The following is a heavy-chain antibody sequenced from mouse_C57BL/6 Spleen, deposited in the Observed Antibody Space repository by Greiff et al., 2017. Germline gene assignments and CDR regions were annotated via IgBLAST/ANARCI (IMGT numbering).Heavy chain of an antibody. J-gene: IGHJ4*01. CDR3: ARYYSDSNGNYALDY. Sequence: VQLVESGPELARPGASVKLSCKASGYTFTSYGISWVKQRTGQGLEWIGEIFPRSGSTNYNEKFKGKATFTADTSSSPAYMALRCLTTEDSAVYFCARYYSDSNGNYALDYWGQGTSVTVSS. D-gene: IGHD1-1*01. CDR2: IFPRSGST. CDR1: GYTFTSYG. V-gene: IGHV1-81*01.